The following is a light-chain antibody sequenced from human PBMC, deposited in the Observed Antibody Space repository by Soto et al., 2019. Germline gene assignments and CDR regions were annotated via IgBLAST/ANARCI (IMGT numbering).Light chain of an antibody. V-gene: IGLV1-44*01. CDR2: SNN. CDR3: ATWDGLVKGPI. Sequence: QSVLTQPPSVSETPGQRVNISCSGSSSNIGSYTVNWYQQFPGTAPKLLLYSNNQRPSGVSDRFSGSKSGTSASLAISGLESGDESVFYCATWDGLVKGPIFGGGTKLTVL. J-gene: IGLJ2*01. CDR1: SSNIGSYT.